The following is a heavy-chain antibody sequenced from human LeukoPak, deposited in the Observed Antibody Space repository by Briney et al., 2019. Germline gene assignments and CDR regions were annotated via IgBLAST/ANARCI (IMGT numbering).Heavy chain of an antibody. J-gene: IGHJ4*02. CDR2: IYHSGST. V-gene: IGHV4-31*03. D-gene: IGHD3-22*01. CDR3: TRANYYDSTGYLPVVYPSDY. CDR1: GGSIRSTNYY. Sequence: SETLSLTCTVSGGSIRSTNYYWSWIRQDPAKGLEWNGYIYHSGSTYYNPALKSRVTISLDTSKNQFSLKLRSVTAADTAVYYCTRANYYDSTGYLPVVYPSDYWGQGTLVIVSS.